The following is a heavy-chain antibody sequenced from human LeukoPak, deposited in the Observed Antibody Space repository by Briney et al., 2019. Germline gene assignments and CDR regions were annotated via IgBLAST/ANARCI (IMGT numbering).Heavy chain of an antibody. CDR3: ARHLLKFNDHRIDY. J-gene: IGHJ4*02. Sequence: SETLSLTCTVSGGSISSYYWSWIRQPPGKGLEWIGYIYYSGSTNYNPSLKSRVTISVDTSKNQFSLKLSSVTAADTAVYYCARHLLKFNDHRIDYWGQGTLVTVSS. D-gene: IGHD1-14*01. CDR1: GGSISSYY. CDR2: IYYSGST. V-gene: IGHV4-59*08.